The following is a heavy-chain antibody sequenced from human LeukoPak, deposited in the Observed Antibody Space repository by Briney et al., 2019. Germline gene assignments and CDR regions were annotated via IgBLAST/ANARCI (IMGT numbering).Heavy chain of an antibody. D-gene: IGHD1-1*01. J-gene: IGHJ6*02. CDR2: ISYDGSNK. CDR1: GFTFSSYG. Sequence: GGSLRLSCAASGFTFSSYGMHWVRQAPGKGLEWVAVISYDGSNKYYADSVKGRFTISRDNSKNTLYLQMNSLRAEDTAVYYCAKKVSNTPQLGYYGMDVWGQGTTVTVSS. CDR3: AKKVSNTPQLGYYGMDV. V-gene: IGHV3-30*18.